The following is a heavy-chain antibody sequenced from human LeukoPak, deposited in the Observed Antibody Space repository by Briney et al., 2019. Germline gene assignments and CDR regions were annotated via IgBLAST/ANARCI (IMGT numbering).Heavy chain of an antibody. CDR3: ARGLGDWNYMGY. V-gene: IGHV1-8*03. CDR2: MNPNSGNT. J-gene: IGHJ4*02. D-gene: IGHD1-1*01. Sequence: GGSVKVSCKASGYTFTSYDINWVRQATGQGLEWMGWMNPNSGNTGYAQKFQGRVTITRNTSISTAYMELSSLRSEDTAVYYCARGLGDWNYMGYWGQGTLVTVSS. CDR1: GYTFTSYD.